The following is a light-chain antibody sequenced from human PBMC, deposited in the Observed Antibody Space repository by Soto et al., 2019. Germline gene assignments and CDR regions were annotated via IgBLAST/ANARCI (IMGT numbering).Light chain of an antibody. CDR1: QSISTW. CDR2: KAS. CDR3: QQYSSYSPWL. Sequence: DIQVAQSPSTLSASVGDRVTITCRASQSISTWLAWYHHKPGTAPKLLIYKASTLDRGVSSRFSGSGSETEFTLTISSLQPEDSATYYCQQYSSYSPWLFGQGTKVEI. J-gene: IGKJ1*01. V-gene: IGKV1-5*03.